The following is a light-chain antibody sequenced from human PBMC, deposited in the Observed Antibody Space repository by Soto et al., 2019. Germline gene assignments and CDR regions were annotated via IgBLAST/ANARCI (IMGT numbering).Light chain of an antibody. V-gene: IGKV1-39*01. CDR2: AAS. CDR1: QSISSY. J-gene: IGKJ5*01. Sequence: DIQMTQSPSSLSASVGDRVTITCRASQSISSYLNWYQQKPGNAPKLLIYAASSLQSGVPSRFSGSGSGTDFTLTISSLQPEDFATYYCQQSYSTPITFGHGTRLEIK. CDR3: QQSYSTPIT.